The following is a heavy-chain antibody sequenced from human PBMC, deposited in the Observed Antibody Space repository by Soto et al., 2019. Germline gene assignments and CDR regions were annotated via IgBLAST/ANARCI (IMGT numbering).Heavy chain of an antibody. J-gene: IGHJ6*01. CDR3: AKDIASLIAAAGTGDYYYGMDV. Sequence: EVQLVESGGGLVQPGRSLRLSCAASGFTFDDYAMHWVRQAPGKGLEWVSGISWNSGSIGYADSVKGRFTISRDNAKNSLYLQMNSLRAEDTALYYCAKDIASLIAAAGTGDYYYGMDVW. CDR1: GFTFDDYA. D-gene: IGHD6-13*01. CDR2: ISWNSGSI. V-gene: IGHV3-9*01.